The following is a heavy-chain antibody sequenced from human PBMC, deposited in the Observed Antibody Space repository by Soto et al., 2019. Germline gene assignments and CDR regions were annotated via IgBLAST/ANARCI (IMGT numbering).Heavy chain of an antibody. Sequence: QVQMVESGGGVVQPGTSLRLSCVVTGLTFSGYGMHWVRQAPGKGLEWVADITYDGSSTYYADAVKGRFTVSRDNSKNILYLQMTSLRGDDTAMYYCAKDQMGRGWRPLDSLGQGTLVIVSS. CDR3: AKDQMGRGWRPLDS. CDR1: GLTFSGYG. D-gene: IGHD3-10*01. CDR2: ITYDGSST. J-gene: IGHJ4*02. V-gene: IGHV3-30*18.